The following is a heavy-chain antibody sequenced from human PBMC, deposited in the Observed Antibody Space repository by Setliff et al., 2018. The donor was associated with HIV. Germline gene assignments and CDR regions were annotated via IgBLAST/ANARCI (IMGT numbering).Heavy chain of an antibody. J-gene: IGHJ6*03. D-gene: IGHD2-2*01. CDR1: GGSLSGYY. CDR3: ASVPKERSASYYYYYYMDV. V-gene: IGHV4-34*09. Sequence: PSETLSLTCAVYGGSLSGYYCSWIRQPPGGGLEWIGQINHRGSTIYNPSLKSRVTISVDTSKNQFSLKLSSVTAADTAVYYCASVPKERSASYYYYYYMDVWGKGTTVTVSS. CDR2: INHRGST.